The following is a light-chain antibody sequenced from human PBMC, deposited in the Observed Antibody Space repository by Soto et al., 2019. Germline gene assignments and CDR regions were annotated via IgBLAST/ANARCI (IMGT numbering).Light chain of an antibody. CDR2: EVS. CDR1: SEDVGGYNY. J-gene: IGLJ1*01. Sequence: QSALTQPASVSGSPGQSITISCSGTSEDVGGYNYVSWYQHHPGKAPKLMIYEVSNRPSGLSNRFSGSKSGNTASLTISGLRTEDEADYYCTSYSSSTPLVFGTGTKVTVL. CDR3: TSYSSSTPLV. V-gene: IGLV2-14*01.